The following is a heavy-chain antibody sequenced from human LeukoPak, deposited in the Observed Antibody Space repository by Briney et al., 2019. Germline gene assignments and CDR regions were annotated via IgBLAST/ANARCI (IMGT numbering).Heavy chain of an antibody. J-gene: IGHJ4*02. CDR3: ARDHYTSFLGGY. CDR2: ISAYNGNT. CDR1: GYIFSSYG. Sequence: ASVKVSCKASGYIFSSYGISWVRQAPGQGLEWMGWISAYNGNTNYAQKFQDRVTMTTDTSTSTAYMELRSLTSDDTAVYYCARDHYTSFLGGYWSQGTLVTVSS. V-gene: IGHV1-18*01. D-gene: IGHD3-3*01.